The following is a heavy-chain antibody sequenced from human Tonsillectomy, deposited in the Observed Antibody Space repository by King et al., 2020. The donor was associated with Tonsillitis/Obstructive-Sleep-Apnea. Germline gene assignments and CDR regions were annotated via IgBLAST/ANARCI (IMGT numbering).Heavy chain of an antibody. J-gene: IGHJ1*01. Sequence: QLVQSGGGLVQPGGSLRLSCAASGFTFSSYAMSWVRQAPGKGLEWVSAISGSGGSTYYADSVKGRFTISRDNSKNTLYLQMNSLRAEDTAVYYCAKVKVVHYYDSSGYYPPPEYFQHWGQGTLVTVSS. CDR2: ISGSGGST. CDR3: AKVKVVHYYDSSGYYPPPEYFQH. V-gene: IGHV3-23*04. D-gene: IGHD3-22*01. CDR1: GFTFSSYA.